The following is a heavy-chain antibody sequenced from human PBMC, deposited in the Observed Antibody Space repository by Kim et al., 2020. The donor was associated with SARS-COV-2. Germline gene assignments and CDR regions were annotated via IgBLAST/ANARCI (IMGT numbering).Heavy chain of an antibody. J-gene: IGHJ6*02. V-gene: IGHV3-30-3*01. CDR3: ARHSYGSYYYGMDV. CDR1: GFTFSSYV. CDR2: ISYDGSNK. D-gene: IGHD3-10*01. Sequence: GGSLRLSCAASGFTFSSYVMHWVRQAPGKGLEWVAVISYDGSNKYYADSVKGRFTISRDNSKNTLYLQMNSLRAEDTAVYYCARHSYGSYYYGMDVWGQG.